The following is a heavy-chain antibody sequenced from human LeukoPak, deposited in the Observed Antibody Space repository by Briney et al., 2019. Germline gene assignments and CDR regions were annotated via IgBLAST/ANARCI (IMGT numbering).Heavy chain of an antibody. J-gene: IGHJ4*02. V-gene: IGHV3-23*01. CDR2: ISGSGSAT. Sequence: GGSLRLSCAASGFTFTKYAMNWVRQAPGKGLEWVSRISGSGSATDYAGSVKGRFSISRDNSKNTLYLQMTSLRAEDTAIYYCARDSDVPGCFDYWGQGAPVTVSS. D-gene: IGHD2-21*01. CDR3: ARDSDVPGCFDY. CDR1: GFTFTKYA.